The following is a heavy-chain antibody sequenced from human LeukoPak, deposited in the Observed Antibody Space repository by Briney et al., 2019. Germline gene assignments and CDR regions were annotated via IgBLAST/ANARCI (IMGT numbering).Heavy chain of an antibody. D-gene: IGHD1-26*01. CDR1: GFTFSSYS. CDR3: AKDKGGSYYPAYFDY. V-gene: IGHV3-23*01. J-gene: IGHJ4*02. CDR2: ITASGTAM. Sequence: GGSLRLSCAASGFTFSSYSMNWVRQAPGKGLEWVSHITASGTAMFYADSVKGRFTISRDNSKNTLYLRMNSLRAEDTAVYYCAKDKGGSYYPAYFDYWGQGTLVTVSS.